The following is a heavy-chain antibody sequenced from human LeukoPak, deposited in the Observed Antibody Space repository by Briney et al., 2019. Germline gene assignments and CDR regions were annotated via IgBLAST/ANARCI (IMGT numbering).Heavy chain of an antibody. CDR2: IYYSGST. J-gene: IGHJ4*02. Sequence: SETLSLTCTVSGDSISSSSYYWGWIRQPPGKGLEWIGSIYYSGSTYYNPSLKSRVTISVDTSKNQFSLKLSSVTAADTAVYYCARQQSGSYLVDFDYWGQGTLVTVSS. D-gene: IGHD1-26*01. CDR1: GDSISSSSYY. V-gene: IGHV4-39*01. CDR3: ARQQSGSYLVDFDY.